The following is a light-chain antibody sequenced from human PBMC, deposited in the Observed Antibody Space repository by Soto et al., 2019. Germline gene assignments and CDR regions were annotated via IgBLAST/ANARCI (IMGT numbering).Light chain of an antibody. J-gene: IGKJ4*01. CDR3: QQYDNYKPLT. Sequence: DIQLTQPPATLSASVGDRVTIPCRASQSISSWLAWYQQKPGKAPTLLIFDASSLESGTPSRFSGRRSGTQFTSTINGLQPDDFATYYCQQYDNYKPLTFGGGTKVDNK. V-gene: IGKV1-5*01. CDR2: DAS. CDR1: QSISSW.